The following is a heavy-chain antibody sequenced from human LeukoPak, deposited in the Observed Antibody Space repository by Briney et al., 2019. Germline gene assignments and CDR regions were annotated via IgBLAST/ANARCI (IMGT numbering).Heavy chain of an antibody. CDR2: IYYSGST. Sequence: SETLSLTCTVSGGSISSGGYYWSWIRQHPGEGLEWIGYIYYSGSTYYNPSLKSRLTISVDTSKNQFPLKLSSVTAADTAVYYCARASYPAGNCDYWGQGTLVTVSS. V-gene: IGHV4-31*03. D-gene: IGHD6-13*01. CDR1: GGSISSGGYY. CDR3: ARASYPAGNCDY. J-gene: IGHJ4*02.